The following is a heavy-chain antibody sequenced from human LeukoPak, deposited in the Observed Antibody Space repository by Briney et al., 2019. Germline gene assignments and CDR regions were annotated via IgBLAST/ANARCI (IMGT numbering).Heavy chain of an antibody. CDR1: GYTFTSYG. J-gene: IGHJ4*02. CDR3: ARDYCNNPTCHTREFDY. D-gene: IGHD2-21*02. V-gene: IGHV1-18*01. Sequence: ASVKVSCKASGYTFTSYGISWVRQAPGQGPEWMGWISGYNGNTIYAQKLQGRVSMTTDTSTSTAYMDLRSLRSDDTAVYYCARDYCNNPTCHTREFDYWGQGTLVTVSS. CDR2: ISGYNGNT.